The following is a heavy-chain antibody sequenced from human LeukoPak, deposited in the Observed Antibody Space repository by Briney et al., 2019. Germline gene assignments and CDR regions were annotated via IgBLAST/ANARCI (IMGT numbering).Heavy chain of an antibody. Sequence: SETLSLPCSVSVASLSVYFWSCIRQAPGQTLEWIGYVSKTGSTNYNPSLRSRVTISKDTSKNLLSLRLTSATAGAEAVYNCDRERTYSRGWSPFDHWGQGILVTVSS. CDR1: VASLSVYF. J-gene: IGHJ4*02. CDR2: VSKTGST. D-gene: IGHD6-19*01. CDR3: DRERTYSRGWSPFDH. V-gene: IGHV4-4*08.